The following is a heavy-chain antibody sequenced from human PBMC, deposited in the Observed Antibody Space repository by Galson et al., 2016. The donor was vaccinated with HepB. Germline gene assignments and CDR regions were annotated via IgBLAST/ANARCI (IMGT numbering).Heavy chain of an antibody. D-gene: IGHD3-10*01. CDR2: VNHGGTT. CDR3: ARRPRYYFGSGSDSPRYAFDM. CDR1: NGSFSGYL. J-gene: IGHJ3*02. V-gene: IGHV4-34*01. Sequence: SETLSLTCGVYNGSFSGYLWSWIRQSPGTGLEWIGEVNHGGTTNYNPSLKSRVAISEDTSKSQFSLSLTSVTAADTAVYYCARRPRYYFGSGSDSPRYAFDMWGQGTMVTVSS.